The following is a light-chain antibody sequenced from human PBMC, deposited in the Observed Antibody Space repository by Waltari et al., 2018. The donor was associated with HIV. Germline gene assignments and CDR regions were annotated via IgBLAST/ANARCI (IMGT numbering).Light chain of an antibody. CDR1: ENISRY. V-gene: IGKV3-11*01. CDR3: QQRINWLS. CDR2: DAV. J-gene: IGKJ4*01. Sequence: VLTQSPVTLSLSPWDRVVLSCRASENISRYLAWYQQRPGQAPRLLIYDAVNRAAGIPGRFSGSGSGTDFTLTISSLEPEDFAVYYCQQRINWLSFGGGTKVEIK.